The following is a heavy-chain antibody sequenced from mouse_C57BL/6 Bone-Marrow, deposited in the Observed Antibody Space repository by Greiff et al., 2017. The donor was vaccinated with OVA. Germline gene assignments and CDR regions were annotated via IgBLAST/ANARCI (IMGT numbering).Heavy chain of an antibody. CDR2: INPSTGGT. V-gene: IGHV1-42*01. J-gene: IGHJ2*01. CDR1: GYSFTGYY. CDR3: ARNYYGSSYNY. Sequence: DVKLQESGPELVKPGASVKISCKASGYSFTGYYMNWVKQSPEQSLEWIGEINPSTGGTTYNQKFKAKATLTVDKSSSTAYMQRKSLTSEDAAVYDGARNYYGSSYNYWGQGTTLTVSS. D-gene: IGHD1-1*01.